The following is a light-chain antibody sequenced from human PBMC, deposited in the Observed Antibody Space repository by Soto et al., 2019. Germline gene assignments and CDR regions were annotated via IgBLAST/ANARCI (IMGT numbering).Light chain of an antibody. Sequence: EIVLTQSPGTLSLSPGERATLSCRASQSVSSSYLAWYQQKPGQAPRLLIYGASSRATGIPDRFSGSGSGTDFTLTISRLKPEDFAVYFCQQYGTSPPKYTFGQGTKLEIK. CDR3: QQYGTSPPKYT. CDR2: GAS. J-gene: IGKJ2*01. CDR1: QSVSSSY. V-gene: IGKV3-20*01.